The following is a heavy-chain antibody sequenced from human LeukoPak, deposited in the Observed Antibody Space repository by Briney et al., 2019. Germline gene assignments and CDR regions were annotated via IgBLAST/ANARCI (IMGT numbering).Heavy chain of an antibody. Sequence: GGSLRLSCAASGFTFSTYGMSWVRQAPGKGLEWVSTIGAATSYADSVKGRFIISRDNSKNTLYLQMNSLGAEDTAIYYCAKRVGGSPYYYDYWAREPRSPSPQ. CDR3: AKRVGGSPYYYDY. V-gene: IGHV3-23*01. CDR1: GFTFSTYG. CDR2: IGAAT. J-gene: IGHJ4*02. D-gene: IGHD4-23*01.